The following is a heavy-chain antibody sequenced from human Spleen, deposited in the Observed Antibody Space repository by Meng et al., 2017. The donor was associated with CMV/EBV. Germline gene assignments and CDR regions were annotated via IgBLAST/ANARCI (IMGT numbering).Heavy chain of an antibody. CDR3: AGTTVTTLIYYYYGMDV. J-gene: IGHJ6*02. V-gene: IGHV3-30*02. Sequence: GESLKISCAASGFTFSTYGMHWVRQAPGKGLEWVAFIRFDGSNKYYVDSVKGRFTISRDNSKNTLYLQMNSLRAEDTAVYYCAGTTVTTLIYYYYGMDVWGQGTTVTVSS. CDR1: GFTFSTYG. CDR2: IRFDGSNK. D-gene: IGHD4-11*01.